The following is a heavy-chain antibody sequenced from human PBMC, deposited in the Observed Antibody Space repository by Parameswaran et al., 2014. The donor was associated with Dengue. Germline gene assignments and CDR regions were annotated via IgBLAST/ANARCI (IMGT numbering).Heavy chain of an antibody. J-gene: IGHJ5*02. CDR3: ARMSRYSASYWFDP. V-gene: IGHV2-26*01. CDR2: IFSNDER. Sequence: VRQAPGKALEWLAHIFSNDERSYSTSLKSRLTISRDTSKSQVVLTVTNMDPVDTATYYCARMSRYSASYWFDPWGQATLVTVSS. D-gene: IGHD6-6*01.